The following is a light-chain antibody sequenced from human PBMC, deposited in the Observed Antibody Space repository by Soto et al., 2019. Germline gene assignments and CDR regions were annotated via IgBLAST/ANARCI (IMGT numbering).Light chain of an antibody. J-gene: IGKJ4*01. CDR3: QQYANLPFT. Sequence: DIQMTQSPSPLSASVGDRVTITCQASQDISHYLNWYQQKPGKDPKLLIYDATNFETGVPSRFSASRSGTDFTFIISSLQPEDIATYYCQQYANLPFTFGGGTKVEIK. CDR2: DAT. CDR1: QDISHY. V-gene: IGKV1-33*01.